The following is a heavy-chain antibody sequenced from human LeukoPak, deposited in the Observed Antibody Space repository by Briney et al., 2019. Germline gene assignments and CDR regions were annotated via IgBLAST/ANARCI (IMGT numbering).Heavy chain of an antibody. CDR3: AKDSDISAFFDY. CDR2: ISGSGTTT. J-gene: IGHJ4*02. V-gene: IGHV3-23*01. Sequence: GGSLRLSCTASGFTFKNYAINWVRQAPGKGLEWVSRISGSGTTTDYADSVKGRFTVSRGNSKNTVYLQMTSLRAEDTAIYYCAKDSDISAFFDYWGQGTPVTVSS. D-gene: IGHD2-15*01. CDR1: GFTFKNYA.